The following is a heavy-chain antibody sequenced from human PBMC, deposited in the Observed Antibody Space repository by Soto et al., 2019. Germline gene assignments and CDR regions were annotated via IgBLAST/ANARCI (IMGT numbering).Heavy chain of an antibody. J-gene: IGHJ3*02. CDR3: ARDGPMDRAFDI. V-gene: IGHV1-18*01. CDR1: GYTFTSTY. D-gene: IGHD3-10*01. Sequence: ASVKVSCKASGYTFTSTYMHWVRQAPGQGLEWMGWISAYNGNTNYAQKLQGRVTMTTDTSTSTAYMELRSLRSDDTAVYYCARDGPMDRAFDIWGQGTMVTVSS. CDR2: ISAYNGNT.